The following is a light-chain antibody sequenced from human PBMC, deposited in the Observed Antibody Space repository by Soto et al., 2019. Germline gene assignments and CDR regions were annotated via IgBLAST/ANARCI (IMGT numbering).Light chain of an antibody. CDR2: GAS. Sequence: EIVFTQSPGTLSLSPGERVTLSCRASERLSSVYLAWYQKRPGQPPRLLIYGASNRATGVPDRCSGGGSGGDLALIINKLDPEYFAIYYCQQYGSSHRITFGQGTRLEIK. CDR3: QQYGSSHRIT. J-gene: IGKJ5*01. CDR1: ERLSSVY. V-gene: IGKV3-20*01.